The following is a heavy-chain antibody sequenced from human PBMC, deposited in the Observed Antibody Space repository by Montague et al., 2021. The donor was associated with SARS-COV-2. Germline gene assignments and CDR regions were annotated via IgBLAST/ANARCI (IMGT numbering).Heavy chain of an antibody. CDR3: ARDRRIVGALYYYYGMDV. J-gene: IGHJ6*02. Sequence: SLRLSCSASGFTFGTSTMIWVRQAPGKGLEWVSVIYSGGSTYYADSVKGRLTISRDNSKNTLYLQMNSLRDEDTAAYYCARDRRIVGALYYYYGMDVWGQGTTGTVSS. D-gene: IGHD1-26*01. CDR1: GFTFGTST. CDR2: IYSGGST. V-gene: IGHV3-53*01.